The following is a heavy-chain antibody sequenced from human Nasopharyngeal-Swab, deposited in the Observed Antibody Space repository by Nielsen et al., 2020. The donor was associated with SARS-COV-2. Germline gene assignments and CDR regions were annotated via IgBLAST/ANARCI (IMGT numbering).Heavy chain of an antibody. CDR3: ATVSRGSGWPRNHYYYYYMDV. J-gene: IGHJ6*03. CDR2: FDPEDGET. D-gene: IGHD6-19*01. CDR1: GYTLTELS. Sequence: ASVKVSCKVSGYTLTELSMHWVRQAPGKGLEWRGGFDPEDGETIYAQKFQGRVTMTEDTSTDTAYMELSSLRSEDTAVYYWATVSRGSGWPRNHYYYYYMDVWGKGTTVTVSS. V-gene: IGHV1-24*01.